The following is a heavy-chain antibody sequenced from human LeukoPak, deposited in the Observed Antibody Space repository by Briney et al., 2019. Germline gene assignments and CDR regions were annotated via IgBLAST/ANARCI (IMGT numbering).Heavy chain of an antibody. Sequence: PSETLSLTCTVSGYSISSGYYWGWIRQPPGKGLEWIGSIYHSGSTYHNPSLKSRVTISVDTSKNQFSLKLSSVTAADTAVYYCARVAYYDSSGYCRIFDYWGQGTLVTVSS. J-gene: IGHJ4*02. CDR3: ARVAYYDSSGYCRIFDY. CDR2: IYHSGST. D-gene: IGHD3-22*01. CDR1: GYSISSGYY. V-gene: IGHV4-38-2*02.